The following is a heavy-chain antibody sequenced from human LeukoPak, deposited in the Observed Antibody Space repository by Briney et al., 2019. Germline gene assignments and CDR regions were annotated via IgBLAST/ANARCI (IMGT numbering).Heavy chain of an antibody. CDR3: ARGSHPVTGTLGGYFDP. Sequence: PSETLSLTCSVSSYSINSNYYWGWIRQSPGKWLEWIGSIYHTGSTYYNPSLKSRVTISLDASNKQFSLRLSFVTAADTAVYYCARGSHPVTGTLGGYFDPWGQGTLVTVSS. CDR2: IYHTGST. D-gene: IGHD6-19*01. V-gene: IGHV4-38-2*02. CDR1: SYSINSNYY. J-gene: IGHJ4*02.